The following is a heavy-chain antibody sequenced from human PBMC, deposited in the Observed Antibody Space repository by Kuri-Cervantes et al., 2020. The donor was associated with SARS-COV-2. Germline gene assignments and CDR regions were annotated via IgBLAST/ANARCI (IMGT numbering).Heavy chain of an antibody. CDR2: IRYDGSNK. J-gene: IGHJ4*02. CDR3: AKDLKFWDTAMVIGDY. Sequence: GGSLRLSCAASGFTFSSYGMHWVRQAPGKGLEWVAFIRYDGSNKYYADSVKGRFTISRDNAKNSLYPQMNSLRAEDTAVYYCAKDLKFWDTAMVIGDYWGQGTLVTVSS. CDR1: GFTFSSYG. V-gene: IGHV3-30*02. D-gene: IGHD5-18*01.